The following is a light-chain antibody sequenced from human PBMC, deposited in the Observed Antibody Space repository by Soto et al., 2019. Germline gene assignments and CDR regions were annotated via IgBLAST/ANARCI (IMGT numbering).Light chain of an antibody. V-gene: IGKV3-20*01. J-gene: IGKJ3*01. CDR3: QQYGSSPFT. Sequence: ESVLTQSPGTLSMSPGERATLSCRASQSISSSYSAWYQQKPGQAPRLLIYGASRRATGIPDRFSGSGSGTDFTLTISRLEPEDFAVYYCQQYGSSPFTFGPRTKVDI. CDR2: GAS. CDR1: QSISSSY.